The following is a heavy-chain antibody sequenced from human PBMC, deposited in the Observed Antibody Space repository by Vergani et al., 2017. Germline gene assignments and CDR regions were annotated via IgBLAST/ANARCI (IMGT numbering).Heavy chain of an antibody. V-gene: IGHV4-61*02. CDR1: GGSISSSSYY. Sequence: QLQESGPGLVKPSETLSLTCTVSGGSISSSSYYWGWIRQPAGKGLEWIGRFYTGGGTSYNPSLKSRVTISVDTSKNQFSLQLISVTAAYTSVYYCARAPHNSTTCPFLRLGMDVWGQGTTVTVSS. CDR3: ARAPHNSTTCPFLRLGMDV. D-gene: IGHD2-2*01. CDR2: FYTGGGT. J-gene: IGHJ6*02.